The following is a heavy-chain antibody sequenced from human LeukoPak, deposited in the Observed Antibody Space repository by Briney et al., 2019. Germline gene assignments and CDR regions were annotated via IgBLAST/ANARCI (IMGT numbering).Heavy chain of an antibody. CDR2: FKTNSGQV. J-gene: IGHJ4*02. D-gene: IGHD4-11*01. V-gene: IGHV3-23*01. CDR1: GFTFSDYA. Sequence: GGSLRLSCVASGFTFSDYAMNWVRQAPGKGLEWVSTFKTNSGQVYYAESVRGRFTISRDNSKNTVYLQMSSLRAEDTALYYCARSVPDYTRFDYWGQGALVTVSS. CDR3: ARSVPDYTRFDY.